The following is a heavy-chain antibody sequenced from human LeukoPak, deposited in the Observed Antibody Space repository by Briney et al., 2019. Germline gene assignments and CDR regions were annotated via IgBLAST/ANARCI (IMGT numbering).Heavy chain of an antibody. D-gene: IGHD4-17*01. Sequence: PGGSLRLSCAASGFTFRSEGMNCLRQAPGKGLEWVSSISSSSDYIYYADSVKGRFTISRDNAKNSLSLQMNSLRAEDTAVYYCARAAGYGDYRCFDYWGQGTLVTVSS. V-gene: IGHV3-21*01. J-gene: IGHJ4*02. CDR1: GFTFRSEG. CDR2: ISSSSDYI. CDR3: ARAAGYGDYRCFDY.